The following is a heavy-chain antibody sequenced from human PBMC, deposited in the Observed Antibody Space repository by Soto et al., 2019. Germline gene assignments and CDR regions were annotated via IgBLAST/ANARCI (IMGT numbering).Heavy chain of an antibody. J-gene: IGHJ6*02. V-gene: IGHV4-59*12. D-gene: IGHD2-15*01. CDR2: IYYSGST. Sequence: SETLSLTCTVSGGSISSYYWSWIRQPPGKGLEWIGYIYYSGSTYYNPSLKSRVTISVDTSKNQFSLKLSSVTAADTAVYYCARDPSRYCSGGSCGPYYYYYGMDVWGQGTTVTVSS. CDR3: ARDPSRYCSGGSCGPYYYYYGMDV. CDR1: GGSISSYY.